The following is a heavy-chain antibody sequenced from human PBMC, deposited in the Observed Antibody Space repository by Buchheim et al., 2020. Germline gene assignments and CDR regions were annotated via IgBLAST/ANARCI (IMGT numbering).Heavy chain of an antibody. V-gene: IGHV1-46*01. Sequence: QVQLVQSGAEVKKPGASVKVSCKASGYTFTSYYMHWVRQAPGQGLEWMVIINPSGGSTSSAHKFQGRVTMTRAPSTSTVSMELSSVRAEDTAVYYCARDVSQRDGEDDYWGQGTL. CDR2: INPSGGST. CDR3: ARDVSQRDGEDDY. CDR1: GYTFTSYY. J-gene: IGHJ4*02. D-gene: IGHD3-10*01.